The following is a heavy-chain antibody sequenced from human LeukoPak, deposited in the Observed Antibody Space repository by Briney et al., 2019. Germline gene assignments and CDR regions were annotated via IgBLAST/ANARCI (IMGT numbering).Heavy chain of an antibody. CDR1: GLIFSGHG. CDR2: IRYDGSNE. V-gene: IGHV3-33*03. J-gene: IGHJ4*02. CDR3: AKVRWFGELLSDFDY. Sequence: GTSLRLSCTASGLIFSGHGMHWVRQAPGKGLEWVAAIRYDGSNENYADAVKGRFTISRDNSKNTLYLQMNSLRAEDTAVYYCAKVRWFGELLSDFDYWGQGTLVTVSS. D-gene: IGHD3-10*01.